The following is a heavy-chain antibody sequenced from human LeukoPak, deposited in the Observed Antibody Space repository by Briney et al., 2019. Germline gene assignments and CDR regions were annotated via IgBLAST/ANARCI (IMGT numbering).Heavy chain of an antibody. D-gene: IGHD5-18*01. V-gene: IGHV3-33*06. J-gene: IGHJ4*02. CDR2: IWYDGSNK. CDR1: GFTFSSYG. Sequence: GGSLRLSCAASGFTFSSYGMHWVRQAPGKGLEWVAVIWYDGSNKYYADSVKGRFTISRDNSRNTVYLQINSLRAEDTAVYYCGKTTVGYSSGQKPAWPVDYWGQGTLVTVSS. CDR3: GKTTVGYSSGQKPAWPVDY.